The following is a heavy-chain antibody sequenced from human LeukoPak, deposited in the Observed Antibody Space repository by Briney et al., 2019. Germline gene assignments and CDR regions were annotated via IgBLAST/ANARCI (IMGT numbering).Heavy chain of an antibody. D-gene: IGHD2-2*01. J-gene: IGHJ4*02. CDR3: ARVGFCSSTSCYPLDY. CDR1: GGPVSSDSYY. CDR2: IYYSGST. Sequence: PSETLSLTCTVSGGPVSSDSYYWSWIRQPPGKGLEWIGYIYYSGSTNYNPSLKSRVTISVDTSKNQFSLKLSSVTAADTAVYYCARVGFCSSTSCYPLDYWGQGTLVTVSS. V-gene: IGHV4-61*01.